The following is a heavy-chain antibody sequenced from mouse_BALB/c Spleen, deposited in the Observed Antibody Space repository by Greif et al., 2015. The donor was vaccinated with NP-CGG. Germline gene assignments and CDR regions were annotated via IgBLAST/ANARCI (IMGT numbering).Heavy chain of an antibody. CDR3: ARKGTTVVGCFDY. Sequence: VQLQQPGAELAKPGASVKMSCKASGYTFTSYWMHWVKQRPGQGLEWIGYINPSTGYTEYNQKFKDKATLTADESSSTSDVQFSSLTSGDSAVYYCARKGTTVVGCFDYWGQGTTLTVSS. CDR1: GYTFTSYW. J-gene: IGHJ2*01. CDR2: INPSTGYT. D-gene: IGHD1-1*01. V-gene: IGHV1-7*01.